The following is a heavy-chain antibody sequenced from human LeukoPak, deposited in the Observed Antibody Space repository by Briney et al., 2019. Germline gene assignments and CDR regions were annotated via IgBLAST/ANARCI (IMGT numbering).Heavy chain of an antibody. V-gene: IGHV1-8*03. CDR1: GYTFTSYG. CDR2: MNPNSGNT. Sequence: ASVKVSCKASGYTFTSYGISWVRQAPGQGLEWMGWMNPNSGNTGYAQKFQGRVTITRNTSISTAYMELSSLRSEDTAVYYCARALLSGYEYWFDPWGQGTLVTVSS. J-gene: IGHJ5*02. D-gene: IGHD5-12*01. CDR3: ARALLSGYEYWFDP.